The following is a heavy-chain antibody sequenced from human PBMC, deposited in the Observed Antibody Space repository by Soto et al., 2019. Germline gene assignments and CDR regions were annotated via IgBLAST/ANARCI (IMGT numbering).Heavy chain of an antibody. CDR3: FRGGVTSRTFDY. D-gene: IGHD3-16*01. Sequence: GSLKISCKASGYIIKNYWIGWVRQMPGQGLEWMGIIFPDDSDTRYSPSFQGHVTISVDKSISTAYVQWSSLKASDSAIYYCFRGGVTSRTFDYWGQGXLVTVYS. CDR1: GYIIKNYW. V-gene: IGHV5-51*01. CDR2: IFPDDSDT. J-gene: IGHJ4*02.